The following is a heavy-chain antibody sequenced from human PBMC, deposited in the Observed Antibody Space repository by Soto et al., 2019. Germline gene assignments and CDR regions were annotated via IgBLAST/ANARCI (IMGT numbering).Heavy chain of an antibody. CDR2: TYHSGST. CDR3: ARAMTTVTTIDY. CDR1: GGSISSGGYS. D-gene: IGHD4-17*01. J-gene: IGHJ4*02. Sequence: TSETLSLTCAVSGGSISSGGYSWSWIRQPPGKGLEWIGYTYHSGSTYYNPSLKSRVTISVDRSKNQFSLKLSSVTAADTAVYYCARAMTTVTTIDYWGQGTLVTVSS. V-gene: IGHV4-30-2*01.